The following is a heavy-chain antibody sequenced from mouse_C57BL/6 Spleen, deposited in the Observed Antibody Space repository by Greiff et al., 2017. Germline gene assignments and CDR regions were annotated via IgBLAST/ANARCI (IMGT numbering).Heavy chain of an antibody. CDR3: ARRSNCDDYFDY. J-gene: IGHJ2*01. CDR1: GFTFSDYY. V-gene: IGHV5-16*01. Sequence: DVKVEESEGGLVQPGRSMKLSCTASGFTFSDYYMAWVRQVPEKGLEWVANINYDGSSTYYLDYLKSRFIISRDNAKNIRYMQMSSLKSEDTATDYCARRSNCDDYFDYWGQGTTLTVSS. CDR2: INYDGSST. D-gene: IGHD4-1*01.